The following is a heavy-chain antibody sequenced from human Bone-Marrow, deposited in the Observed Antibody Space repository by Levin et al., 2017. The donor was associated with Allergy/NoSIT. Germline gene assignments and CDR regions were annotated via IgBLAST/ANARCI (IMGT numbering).Heavy chain of an antibody. CDR1: GFTFSNYG. CDR2: ISYDGSDK. CDR3: ATDGCSTTSCGFFQH. V-gene: IGHV3-30*03. J-gene: IGHJ1*01. D-gene: IGHD2-2*01. Sequence: SCAASGFTFSNYGMHWVRQAPGKGLEWVALISYDGSDKYYADSEGRFTISRDNSKNTLYLQMNSLRAEDTAVYYCATDGCSTTSCGFFQHWGQGTLVTVSS.